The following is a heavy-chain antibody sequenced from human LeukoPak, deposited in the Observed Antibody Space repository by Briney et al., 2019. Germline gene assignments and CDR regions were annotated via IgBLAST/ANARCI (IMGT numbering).Heavy chain of an antibody. J-gene: IGHJ4*02. V-gene: IGHV4-59*01. CDR3: ARGITMIVVVSPTDGGAFDY. CDR2: IYYSGST. Sequence: SETLSLTCTVSGGSISSYYWSWIRQPPGKGLEWIGYIYYSGSTNYNPPLKSRVTISVDTSKNQFSLKLSSVTAADTAVYYCARGITMIVVVSPTDGGAFDYWGQGTLVTVSS. D-gene: IGHD3-22*01. CDR1: GGSISSYY.